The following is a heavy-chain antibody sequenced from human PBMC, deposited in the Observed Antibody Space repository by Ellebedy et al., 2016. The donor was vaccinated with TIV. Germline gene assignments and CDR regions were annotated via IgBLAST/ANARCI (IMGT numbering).Heavy chain of an antibody. CDR2: IIPIFGTP. CDR3: ARLKGVWGSYRQTVDY. V-gene: IGHV1-69*13. D-gene: IGHD3-16*02. J-gene: IGHJ4*02. Sequence: SVKVSXXASEGTFSSSTISWVRQAPGQGLEWMGGIIPIFGTPNYAQKFQGRVTITADESTTIAYMELSSLRSEDTAVYYCARLKGVWGSYRQTVDYWGQGTLVTVSS. CDR1: EGTFSSST.